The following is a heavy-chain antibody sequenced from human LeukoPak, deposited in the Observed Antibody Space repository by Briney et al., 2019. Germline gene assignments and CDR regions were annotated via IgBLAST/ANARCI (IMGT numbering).Heavy chain of an antibody. D-gene: IGHD2-15*01. Sequence: GASVTVSCKASGGTFSSYAISWVRQAPGQGLEWMGRINPNSGGANYAQKFQGRVTMTRDTSISTAYMELSRLRSDDTAVYYCASEVAPWGQGTLVTVSS. CDR3: ASEVAP. V-gene: IGHV1-2*06. J-gene: IGHJ4*02. CDR1: GGTFSSYA. CDR2: INPNSGGA.